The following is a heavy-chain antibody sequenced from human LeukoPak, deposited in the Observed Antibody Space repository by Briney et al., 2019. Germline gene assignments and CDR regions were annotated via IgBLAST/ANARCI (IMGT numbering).Heavy chain of an antibody. CDR1: GFTFSSYA. V-gene: IGHV3-30-3*01. Sequence: GRSLRLSCAASGFTFSSYAMHWVRQAPGKGLEWVAVISYDGSNKYYADSVKGRFTISRDNSKNTLYLQMNSLRAEDTAVYYCARDRVHYDFWSGIKYGIDVWGQGTTVTVSS. D-gene: IGHD3-3*01. CDR3: ARDRVHYDFWSGIKYGIDV. CDR2: ISYDGSNK. J-gene: IGHJ6*02.